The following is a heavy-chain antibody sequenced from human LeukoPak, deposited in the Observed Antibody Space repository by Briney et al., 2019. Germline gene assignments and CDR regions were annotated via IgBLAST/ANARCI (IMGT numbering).Heavy chain of an antibody. J-gene: IGHJ4*02. CDR2: IYTSGST. V-gene: IGHV4-4*09. D-gene: IGHD3-22*01. CDR1: GGSISNCY. Sequence: SETLSLTCTVSGGSISNCYWSWIRQPPGKGLEWIGYIYTSGSTNYNPSLKSRVTISVDTSKNQFSLKLSSVTAADTAVYFCSRQSLYYSDRYYFDYWGQGTLVTVSS. CDR3: SRQSLYYSDRYYFDY.